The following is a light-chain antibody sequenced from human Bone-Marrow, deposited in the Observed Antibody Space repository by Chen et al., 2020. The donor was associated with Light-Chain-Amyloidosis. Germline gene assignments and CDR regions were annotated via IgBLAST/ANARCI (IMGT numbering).Light chain of an antibody. V-gene: IGKV1-5*03. J-gene: IGKJ1*01. CDR3: QQYNDNSWT. Sequence: DIQMTQSPSTLSASVGDRVTIACRASQSISSRLAWYQQKPGKAPKLLISQASSLEFGVPSRFSGGGYGTDFTLIISSLQPDDFATYYCQQYNDNSWTFGQGTKVEVK. CDR2: QAS. CDR1: QSISSR.